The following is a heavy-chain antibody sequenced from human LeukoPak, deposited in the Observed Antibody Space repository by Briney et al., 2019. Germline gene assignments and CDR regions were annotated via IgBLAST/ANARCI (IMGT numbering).Heavy chain of an antibody. J-gene: IGHJ4*02. CDR2: IIPILGIA. D-gene: IGHD6-13*01. CDR3: ARVASSSWYIDY. Sequence: SVKVSCKAPGGTFSSYTISWVRQAPGQGLEWMGRIIPILGIANYAQKFQGRVTITADKSTSTAYMELSSLRSEDTAVYYCARVASSSWYIDYWGQGTLVTVSS. V-gene: IGHV1-69*02. CDR1: GGTFSSYT.